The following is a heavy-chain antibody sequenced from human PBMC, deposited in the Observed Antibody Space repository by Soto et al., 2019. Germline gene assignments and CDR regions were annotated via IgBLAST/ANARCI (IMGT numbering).Heavy chain of an antibody. CDR1: GDIFSGYS. Sequence: QVQLVQSGAEVKKPGSSVKVSCTASGDIFSGYSISWVRQAPGQGLEWMGGIIPLFGSTNYAPKFQGRVTITADQSTNTGYMELSRLKSEDTAVYYCARDLGTGYDSGDYWGQGTLVTVSS. CDR2: IIPLFGST. CDR3: ARDLGTGYDSGDY. D-gene: IGHD5-12*01. V-gene: IGHV1-69*12. J-gene: IGHJ4*02.